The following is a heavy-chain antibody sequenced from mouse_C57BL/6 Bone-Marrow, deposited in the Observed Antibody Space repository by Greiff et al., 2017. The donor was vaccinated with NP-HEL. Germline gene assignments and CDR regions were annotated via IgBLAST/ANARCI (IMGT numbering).Heavy chain of an antibody. CDR1: GFSLSTFGMG. CDR3: ARIAWLLANWDLYYAMDY. CDR2: IWWDDDK. D-gene: IGHD4-1*01. V-gene: IGHV8-8*01. Sequence: QVTLKESGPRILQPSQTLSLTCSFSGFSLSTFGMGVGWIRQPSGKGLEWLAHIWWDDDKSYNPALKSRLTISKDTSKNQVFLKIANVDTADTATYYCARIAWLLANWDLYYAMDYWGQGTSVTVSS. J-gene: IGHJ4*01.